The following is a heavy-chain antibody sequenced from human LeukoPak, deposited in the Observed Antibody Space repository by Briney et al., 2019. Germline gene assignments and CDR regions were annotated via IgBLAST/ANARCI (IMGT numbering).Heavy chain of an antibody. V-gene: IGHV3-23*01. CDR1: GFTFRSFA. Sequence: PGGSLRLSCAASGFTFRSFAVTWVRQAPGKGLEWVSVISGSGDSTYYADSVKGRFTISRDNDKNTVFLEMNSLRAEDTAVYYCARDGASIDDQYYGLDVWGQGTTITVSS. D-gene: IGHD1-1*01. CDR2: ISGSGDST. J-gene: IGHJ6*02. CDR3: ARDGASIDDQYYGLDV.